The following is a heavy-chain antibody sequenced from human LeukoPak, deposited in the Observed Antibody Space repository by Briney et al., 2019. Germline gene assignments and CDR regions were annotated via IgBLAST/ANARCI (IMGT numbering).Heavy chain of an antibody. CDR1: GFTFSSYA. CDR3: ARDRRGIAVAVPDY. Sequence: GGSLRLSCAASGFTFSSYAMHWVRQAPGKGLEWVAVISYDGSNKYYADSVKGRFTISRDNSKNTLYLQMNSLRAEDTAVYYCARDRRGIAVAVPDYWGQGTLVTVSS. V-gene: IGHV3-30-3*01. D-gene: IGHD6-19*01. CDR2: ISYDGSNK. J-gene: IGHJ4*02.